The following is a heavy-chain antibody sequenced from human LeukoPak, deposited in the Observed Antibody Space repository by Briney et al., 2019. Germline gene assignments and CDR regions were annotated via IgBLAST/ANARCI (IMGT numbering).Heavy chain of an antibody. D-gene: IGHD3-9*01. V-gene: IGHV4-59*03. CDR3: SEGYFEPFDH. CDR2: VSYTVKT. Sequence: SETLTLTCAVSGDSFSSLHWNWIRHLPGKALEWISCVSYTVKTDYNPSLASRVTISLDTSKNQGFILKLRSVTAADTAVYYCSEGYFEPFDHWGQGILVTVSS. CDR1: GDSFSSLH. J-gene: IGHJ4*02.